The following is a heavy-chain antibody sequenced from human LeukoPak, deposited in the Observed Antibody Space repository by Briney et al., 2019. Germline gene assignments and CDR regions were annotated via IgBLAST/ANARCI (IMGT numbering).Heavy chain of an antibody. Sequence: SQTLSLTCTVSGGSISSGDYYWSWIRQPPGKGLEWIGYIYYSGSTYYNSSLKSRVTISVDTSKNQFSLKLSSVTAADTAVYYCARDLLPESNAFDIWGQGTMVTVSS. CDR1: GGSISSGDYY. CDR2: IYYSGST. CDR3: ARDLLPESNAFDI. D-gene: IGHD2-15*01. V-gene: IGHV4-30-4*08. J-gene: IGHJ3*02.